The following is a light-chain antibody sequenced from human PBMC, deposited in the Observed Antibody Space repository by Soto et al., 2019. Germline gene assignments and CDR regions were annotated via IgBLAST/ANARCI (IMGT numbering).Light chain of an antibody. CDR3: QAYDSSLSAVG. CDR2: GNS. V-gene: IGLV1-40*01. J-gene: IGLJ2*01. Sequence: QSVLTPPPSVSGAPGQRVTISGTRSSSNIGAGYDVHWYQQLPGTAPNLLIYGNSNRPSGVPDRFSGSKSGTSASLAITGVQAEDEADYYGQAYDSSLSAVGFCGVTKLTVL. CDR1: SSNIGAGYD.